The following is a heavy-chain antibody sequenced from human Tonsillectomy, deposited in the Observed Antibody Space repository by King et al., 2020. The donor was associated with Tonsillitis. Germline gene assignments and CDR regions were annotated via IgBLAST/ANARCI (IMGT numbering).Heavy chain of an antibody. CDR1: GFTFSTYG. Sequence: QLVQSGGGLVKPGGSLRLSCAASGFTFSTYGMNWVRQAPGKGLEWVSSIDSSSPYTYYADSLKGRFTISRDNAKNSLYLQMNSLRVEDTAVYYCAREGGDGTSEGFDIWGQGTMVTVSS. CDR2: IDSSSPYT. CDR3: AREGGDGTSEGFDI. J-gene: IGHJ3*02. V-gene: IGHV3-21*06. D-gene: IGHD2-2*01.